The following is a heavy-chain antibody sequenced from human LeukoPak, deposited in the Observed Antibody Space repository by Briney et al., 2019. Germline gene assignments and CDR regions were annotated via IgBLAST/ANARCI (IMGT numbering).Heavy chain of an antibody. Sequence: GGSLRLSCAASGFTFSSYEMNWVRQAPGKGLEWVSYISSSGSTIYYAVSVKGRFTISRDNAKNSLYLQMNSLRAEDTAVYYCARDYQDWVYWGQGTLVTVSS. CDR2: ISSSGSTI. CDR1: GFTFSSYE. V-gene: IGHV3-48*03. J-gene: IGHJ4*02. CDR3: ARDYQDWVY. D-gene: IGHD3/OR15-3a*01.